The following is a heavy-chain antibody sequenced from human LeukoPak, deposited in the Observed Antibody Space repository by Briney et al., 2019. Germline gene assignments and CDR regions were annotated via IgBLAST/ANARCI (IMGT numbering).Heavy chain of an antibody. CDR1: GGTFSSYT. Sequence: SVKVSCKASGGTFSSYTISWVRQAPGQGLEWMGRIIPILGIANYAQKFQGRVTITADKSTSTAYMELSSLRSEDTAVYYCARKGDYYDGSGYSVGYGDAFDIWGQGTMVTVSS. J-gene: IGHJ3*02. CDR3: ARKGDYYDGSGYSVGYGDAFDI. V-gene: IGHV1-69*02. D-gene: IGHD3-22*01. CDR2: IIPILGIA.